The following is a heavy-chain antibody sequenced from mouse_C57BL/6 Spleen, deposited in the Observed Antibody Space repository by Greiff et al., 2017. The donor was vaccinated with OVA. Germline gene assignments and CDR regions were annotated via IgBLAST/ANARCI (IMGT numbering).Heavy chain of an antibody. V-gene: IGHV14-4*01. Sequence: VQLQQSGAELVRPGASVKLSCTASGFNIKDDYMHWVKQRPEQGLEWIGWIDPENGDTEYASKFQGKATITADTSSNPAYLQLSSLTSEDTAVYYCTTPYYYGSSYGYCDYWGQGTTLTVSS. CDR1: GFNIKDDY. J-gene: IGHJ2*01. D-gene: IGHD1-1*01. CDR2: IDPENGDT. CDR3: TTPYYYGSSYGYCDY.